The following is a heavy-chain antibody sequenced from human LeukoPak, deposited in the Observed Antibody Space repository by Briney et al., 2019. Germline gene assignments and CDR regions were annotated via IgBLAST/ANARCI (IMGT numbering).Heavy chain of an antibody. V-gene: IGHV4-59*01. J-gene: IGHJ4*02. CDR1: GGSISSYY. CDR3: ATFSWGSFDY. Sequence: SETLSLTCTVSGGSISSYYWSWTRQPPGEGLEWIGYIFYSGSTNYNSSLRSRVTISVDTSKNQFSLKLSSVTAADTAVYYCATFSWGSFDYWGQGSLVSVSS. CDR2: IFYSGST. D-gene: IGHD3-16*01.